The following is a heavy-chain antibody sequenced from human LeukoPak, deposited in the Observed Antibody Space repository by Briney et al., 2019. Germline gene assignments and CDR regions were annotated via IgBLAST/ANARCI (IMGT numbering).Heavy chain of an antibody. Sequence: GGSLRLSCAASGFTFSSYSMNWVRQAPGKGLEWVSYISSSSSTIYYADSVKGRFTISRDNAKNSLYLQMNSLRAEDTAVYYCARASYYYDSSGYYYVPFDYWGQGTLVAVSS. CDR1: GFTFSSYS. CDR2: ISSSSSTI. CDR3: ARASYYYDSSGYYYVPFDY. V-gene: IGHV3-48*01. J-gene: IGHJ4*02. D-gene: IGHD3-22*01.